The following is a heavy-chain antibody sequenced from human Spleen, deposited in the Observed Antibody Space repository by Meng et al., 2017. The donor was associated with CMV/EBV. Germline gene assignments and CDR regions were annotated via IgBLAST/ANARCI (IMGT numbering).Heavy chain of an antibody. Sequence: LSCAASGFPVSSNYMNWVRQAPGKGLEWVSVIYSGGSTYYTDSVKGRFTIYRDNSKNTLYLQMNSLRTDDTAVYYCARRAIGGAFDIWGQGTMVTVSS. V-gene: IGHV3-66*02. CDR2: IYSGGST. CDR3: ARRAIGGAFDI. J-gene: IGHJ3*02. CDR1: GFPVSSNY. D-gene: IGHD3-16*01.